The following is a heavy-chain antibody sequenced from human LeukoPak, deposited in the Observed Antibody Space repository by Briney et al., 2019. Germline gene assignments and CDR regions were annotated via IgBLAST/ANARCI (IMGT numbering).Heavy chain of an antibody. D-gene: IGHD2-8*02. J-gene: IGHJ4*02. CDR2: ISGSGGSI. CDR1: GFTFSSYA. CDR3: AKSLVQGPTYDY. V-gene: IGHV3-23*01. Sequence: PGGSLRLSCAASGFTFSSYAMSWVRQAPGKGLEWVSTISGSGGSIYYADSVQGRFTISRDNSKNTLSLQMNSLRADDTAVYYCAKSLVQGPTYDYWGQGTLVTVSS.